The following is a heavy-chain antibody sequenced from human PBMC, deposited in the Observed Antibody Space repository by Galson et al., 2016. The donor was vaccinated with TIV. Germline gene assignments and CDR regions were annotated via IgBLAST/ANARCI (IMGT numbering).Heavy chain of an antibody. CDR1: GYRFSNYW. Sequence: QSGAEVKEPGESLKNSCKGSGYRFSNYWIAWVRQMPGKGLEWMGVSYPVDSDTRYSPSFQGQVAISADKSISTAYLQWNSLKASDSAIYYCARERDSGYAYYFDFWGQGTLVTVSS. D-gene: IGHD6-25*01. V-gene: IGHV5-51*03. J-gene: IGHJ4*02. CDR3: ARERDSGYAYYFDF. CDR2: SYPVDSDT.